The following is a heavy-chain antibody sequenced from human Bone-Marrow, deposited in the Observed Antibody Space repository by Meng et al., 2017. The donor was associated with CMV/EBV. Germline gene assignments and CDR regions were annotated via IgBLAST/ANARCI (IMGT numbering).Heavy chain of an antibody. CDR3: ARDGIAAANYYYGMDV. CDR1: GYTFTSYY. D-gene: IGHD6-13*01. J-gene: IGHJ6*02. V-gene: IGHV1-46*01. Sequence: ASVKDSCKASGYTFTSYYMHWVRQAPGQGLEWMGIINPSGGSTSYAQKFQGRVTMTRDTSTSTVYMELSSFRSEDTAVYYCARDGIAAANYYYGMDVWGQGTTVTVSS. CDR2: INPSGGST.